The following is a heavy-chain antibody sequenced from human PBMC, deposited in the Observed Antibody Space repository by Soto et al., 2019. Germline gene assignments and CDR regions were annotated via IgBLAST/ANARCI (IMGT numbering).Heavy chain of an antibody. Sequence: SVKVSCKASGGSVSSDPISGVRQAPGQGLEWMGGIIPIFGSPTYAQRFQGRVTITADESSRTAYLELRSLKSDDTAVYFCARGRRSTGVCYWGQGTLVTVSS. CDR3: ARGRRSTGVCY. D-gene: IGHD4-17*01. V-gene: IGHV1-69*13. CDR2: IIPIFGSP. J-gene: IGHJ4*02. CDR1: GGSVSSDP.